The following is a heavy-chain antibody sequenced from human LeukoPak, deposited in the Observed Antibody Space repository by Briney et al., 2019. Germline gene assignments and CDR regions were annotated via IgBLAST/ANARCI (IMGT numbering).Heavy chain of an antibody. CDR1: GFTFSSYS. CDR3: AGDLSSTSSWATVPDY. J-gene: IGHJ4*02. CDR2: ISSSSSYI. D-gene: IGHD2-2*01. Sequence: GGSLRLSCAASGFTFSSYSMNWVRKAPGKGLEWVSSISSSSSYIYYADSVRGRFTISRDNAKNSLYLQMNSLRAEDTAVYYCAGDLSSTSSWATVPDYWGQGTLVTVSS. V-gene: IGHV3-21*01.